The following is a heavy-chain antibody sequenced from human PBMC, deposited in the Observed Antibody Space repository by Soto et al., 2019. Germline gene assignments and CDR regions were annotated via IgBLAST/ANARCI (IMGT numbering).Heavy chain of an antibody. CDR2: ISADNGNT. J-gene: IGHJ4*02. Sequence: GASVKVSCKASGYPFTSYGITWVRQAPGQGLEWMGWISADNGNTNHAQKFQDRVTLTTDTSTTTAYMELRSLRSDDTAVYYCARKEVGATLKDFDYWGQGTLVTVSS. V-gene: IGHV1-18*01. CDR1: GYPFTSYG. D-gene: IGHD1-26*01. CDR3: ARKEVGATLKDFDY.